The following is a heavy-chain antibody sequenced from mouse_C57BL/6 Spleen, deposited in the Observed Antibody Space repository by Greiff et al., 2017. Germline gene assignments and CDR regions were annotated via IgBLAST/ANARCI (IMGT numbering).Heavy chain of an antibody. CDR1: GYTFTSYW. D-gene: IGHD1-1*01. Sequence: QVQLKQPGAELVKPGASVKLSCKASGYTFTSYWMHWVKQRPGRGLEWIGRIDPNSGGTKYNEKFKSKATLTVDTPSSTAYMQLSSLTSEDSAVYDCARSYYGSSHYWYFDVWGTGTTVTVSS. CDR2: IDPNSGGT. J-gene: IGHJ1*03. CDR3: ARSYYGSSHYWYFDV. V-gene: IGHV1-72*01.